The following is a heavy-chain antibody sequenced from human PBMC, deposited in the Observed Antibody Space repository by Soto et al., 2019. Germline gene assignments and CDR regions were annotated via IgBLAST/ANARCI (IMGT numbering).Heavy chain of an antibody. V-gene: IGHV4-4*02. Sequence: PSETLSLTCAVSGGSISSSNWWSWVRQPPGKGLEWIGEIYHSGSTNYNPSLKSRVTISVDKSMNQFSLKLSSVTAADTAVYYCARDIGTPLRYSDWLSPKTWFDPWGQGTLVTVSS. D-gene: IGHD3-9*01. CDR2: IYHSGST. J-gene: IGHJ5*02. CDR3: ARDIGTPLRYSDWLSPKTWFDP. CDR1: GGSISSSNW.